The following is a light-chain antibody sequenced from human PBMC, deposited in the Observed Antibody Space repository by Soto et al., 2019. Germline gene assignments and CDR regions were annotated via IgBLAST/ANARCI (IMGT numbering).Light chain of an antibody. J-gene: IGLJ2*01. CDR3: AAWDDSLKGVL. Sequence: QSVLTQPPSASGTPGQRVTISCSGSSSTIGSNPVHWYQQVPGTAPKLLIHNNNQRPSGVPARFSGSKSGTSASLAISGLQSEDEADYYCAAWDDSLKGVLFGGGTKVTVL. V-gene: IGLV1-44*01. CDR1: SSTIGSNP. CDR2: NNN.